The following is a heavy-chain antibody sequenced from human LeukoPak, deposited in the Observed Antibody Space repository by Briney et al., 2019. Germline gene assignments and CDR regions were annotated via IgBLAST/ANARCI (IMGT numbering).Heavy chain of an antibody. CDR2: MNPNSGNT. D-gene: IGHD3-10*02. CDR1: GYTFTSYD. CDR3: ARGSNPPYYYVNH. J-gene: IGHJ5*02. V-gene: IGHV1-8*01. Sequence: ASVTVSCTASGYTFTSYDINWVRQATGQGLEWMGWMNPNSGNTGYAQKFQGRVTMTRNTSISTAYMELSSLRSEDTAVYYCARGSNPPYYYVNHWGQGTLVTVSS.